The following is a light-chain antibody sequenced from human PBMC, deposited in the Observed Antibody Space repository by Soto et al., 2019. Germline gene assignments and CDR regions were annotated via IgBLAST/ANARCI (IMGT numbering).Light chain of an antibody. Sequence: SYELTQPPSVSVAPGQTATITCGGHNIGSKSVHWYQQKPGLAPVLAVHDDRDRPSGIPERFSGSDSENTATLTISRVEAGDEADYYCQVWDPWVFGPGTKLTVL. CDR2: DDR. V-gene: IGLV3-21*02. CDR3: QVWDPWV. J-gene: IGLJ3*02. CDR1: NIGSKS.